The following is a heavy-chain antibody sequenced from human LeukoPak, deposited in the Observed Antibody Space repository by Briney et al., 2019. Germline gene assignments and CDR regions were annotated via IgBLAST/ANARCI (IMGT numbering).Heavy chain of an antibody. Sequence: GRSLRLSCIASGFTFGDYSMSWVRQAPGKGLEWVGFIRRKAYGGTTECAASVKGRFTISRDDSKSIAYLQMNSLKTEDTAVYYCTRGGSDYWGQGTLVTVSS. D-gene: IGHD3-16*01. CDR3: TRGGSDY. J-gene: IGHJ4*02. CDR1: GFTFGDYS. V-gene: IGHV3-49*04. CDR2: IRRKAYGGTT.